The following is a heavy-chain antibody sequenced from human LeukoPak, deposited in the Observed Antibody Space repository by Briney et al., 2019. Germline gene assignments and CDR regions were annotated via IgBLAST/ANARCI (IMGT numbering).Heavy chain of an antibody. D-gene: IGHD1-1*01. CDR3: ARLRYSWYSDH. Sequence: SETLSLTCTVSGGSISSSSYYWSWIRQPPGKGLEWVGYIYASGSTDYNPSLKSRVTISVDTSKNQFSLKLSSVTAADTAVYYCARLRYSWYSDHWGRGTLVTVSS. V-gene: IGHV4-61*05. CDR2: IYASGST. CDR1: GGSISSSSYY. J-gene: IGHJ2*01.